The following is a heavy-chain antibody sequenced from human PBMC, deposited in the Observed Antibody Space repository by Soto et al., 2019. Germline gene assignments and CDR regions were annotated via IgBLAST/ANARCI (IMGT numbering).Heavy chain of an antibody. J-gene: IGHJ4*02. CDR1: GFPFTNYW. D-gene: IGHD2-21*01. CDR3: ACWEHIVPVAPSDFDR. V-gene: IGHV3-74*01. Sequence: GGSLRLSCAASGFPFTNYWMNWVRQTPGKGLMWVSRISPDGSDVGYADSVEGRFTVSRDNAKNTLYLQMHSLRAEDTAMYYCACWEHIVPVAPSDFDRWGQGILVTVS. CDR2: ISPDGSDV.